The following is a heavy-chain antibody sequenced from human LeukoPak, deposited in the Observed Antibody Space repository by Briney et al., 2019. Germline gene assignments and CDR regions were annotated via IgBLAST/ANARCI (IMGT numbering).Heavy chain of an antibody. CDR1: GYTFTSYA. CDR2: INAGNGNT. V-gene: IGHV1-3*01. Sequence: ASVKVSCKASGYTFTSYAMHWVRQAPGQRLEWMGWINAGNGNTKYSQKFQGRVTTTRDTSASTAYMELSSLRSEDTAVYYCARGRSVTSGFDYWGQGALVTVSS. J-gene: IGHJ4*02. CDR3: ARGRSVTSGFDY. D-gene: IGHD4-17*01.